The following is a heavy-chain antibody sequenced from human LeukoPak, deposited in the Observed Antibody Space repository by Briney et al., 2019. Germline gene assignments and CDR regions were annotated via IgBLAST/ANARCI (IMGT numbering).Heavy chain of an antibody. D-gene: IGHD4-11*01. CDR1: GFTFSSYA. CDR3: AKLPTAAYYYHYMDV. J-gene: IGHJ6*03. V-gene: IGHV3-23*01. CDR2: ISGSGGST. Sequence: GESLRLSCAASGFTFSSYAMSWVRQAPGKGLEWVSAISGSGGSTYYADSVKGRFTISRDDSKNTLYLQMNSLRAEDTAVYYCAKLPTAAYYYHYMDVWGKGTTVTVSS.